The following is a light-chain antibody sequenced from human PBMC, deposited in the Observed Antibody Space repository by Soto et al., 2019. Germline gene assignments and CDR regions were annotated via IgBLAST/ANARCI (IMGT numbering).Light chain of an antibody. V-gene: IGKV3-20*01. CDR2: GAS. CDR3: QQYGSSRTWT. CDR1: QSVSRTY. J-gene: IGKJ1*01. Sequence: EIVLTQSPGTLSKSPGERATLSCRASQSVSRTYLAWYQQKPGQAPRLLIYGASSRATGVPDRFSGSGSETDFTLTISRLEPEDFAVYFCQQYGSSRTWTFGQGTKVEIK.